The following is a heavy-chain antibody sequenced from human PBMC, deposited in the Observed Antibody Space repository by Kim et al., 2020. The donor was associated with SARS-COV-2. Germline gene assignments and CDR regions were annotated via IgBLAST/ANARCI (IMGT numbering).Heavy chain of an antibody. V-gene: IGHV3-30*07. J-gene: IGHJ3*02. CDR3: ARDLDYFGSGSSDAFDI. D-gene: IGHD3-10*01. Sequence: VKGRVTISRDNSKNTLYLQMNSLRAEDTAVYYCARDLDYFGSGSSDAFDIWGQGTMVTVSS.